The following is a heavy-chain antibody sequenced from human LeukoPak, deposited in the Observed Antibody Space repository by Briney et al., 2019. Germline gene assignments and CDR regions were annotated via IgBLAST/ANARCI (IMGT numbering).Heavy chain of an antibody. CDR1: GFIFSSYA. Sequence: GGSLRLSCAASGFIFSSYAMSWVRQAPGEGLEWVSTITSSGGSTYYADSVKGRFTISRDNSKNTLYLQMNSLRAEDTAVYYCAKASTFGELNRPFDYWGQGTLVTVSS. J-gene: IGHJ4*02. CDR3: AKASTFGELNRPFDY. D-gene: IGHD3-10*01. V-gene: IGHV3-23*01. CDR2: ITSSGGST.